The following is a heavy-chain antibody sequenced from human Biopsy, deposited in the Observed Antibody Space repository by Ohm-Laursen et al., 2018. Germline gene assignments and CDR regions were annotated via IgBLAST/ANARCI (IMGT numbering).Heavy chain of an antibody. D-gene: IGHD1-26*01. J-gene: IGHJ2*01. Sequence: SDTLSLTCTVSGDSINSSYWSWIRQAPGKGLEWIGFISNSGNTNYNPSLKSRVTISADTSKNQFSLRLTSVTAADTAVYYCARHAPSYSGSYWRYFDLWGRGTLVTVSS. CDR1: GDSINSSY. CDR3: ARHAPSYSGSYWRYFDL. V-gene: IGHV4-59*08. CDR2: ISNSGNT.